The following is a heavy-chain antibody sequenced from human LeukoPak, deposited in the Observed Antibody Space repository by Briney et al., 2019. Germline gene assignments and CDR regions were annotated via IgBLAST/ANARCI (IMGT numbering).Heavy chain of an antibody. CDR1: GGSISSGGYS. Sequence: SETLSLTCTVSGGSISSGGYSWSWIRQHPGKGLEWIGYIYHSGTTYYKPSLKSRVIISVDTSKNQFSLKLSSVTAADTAVYYCARVVSGRERFDYWGQGTLVTVSS. J-gene: IGHJ4*02. CDR3: ARVVSGRERFDY. CDR2: IYHSGTT. D-gene: IGHD1-1*01. V-gene: IGHV4-31*03.